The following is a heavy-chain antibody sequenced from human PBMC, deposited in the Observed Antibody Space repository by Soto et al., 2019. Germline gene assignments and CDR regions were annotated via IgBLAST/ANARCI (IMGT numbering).Heavy chain of an antibody. CDR1: GGSISSGGYS. D-gene: IGHD2-2*01. Sequence: QLQLQESGSGLVKPSQTLSLTCAVSGGSISSGGYSWSWIRQPPGKGLEWIGYIYHSGSTYYNPSIKSRVTISVDRYKNQFSLKLSSVTAADTAVYYCARVIKEYQLLNWGQGTLVTVSS. CDR3: ARVIKEYQLLN. V-gene: IGHV4-30-2*01. J-gene: IGHJ4*02. CDR2: IYHSGST.